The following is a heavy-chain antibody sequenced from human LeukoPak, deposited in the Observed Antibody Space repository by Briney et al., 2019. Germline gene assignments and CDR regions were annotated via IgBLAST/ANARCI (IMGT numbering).Heavy chain of an antibody. V-gene: IGHV4-34*01. CDR2: INNRGTT. CDR3: ARVSNTGWVYYYYYYMDV. Sequence: SETLSLTCAVSGGSLSPHYWSWIRQPLGKGLEWIGEINNRGTTNYSPSLKSRVTISVDTSKNQFSLKLTSVTAADTAMYYCARVSNTGWVYYYYYYMDVWGKGTTVTVSS. J-gene: IGHJ6*03. D-gene: IGHD2-8*02. CDR1: GGSLSPHY.